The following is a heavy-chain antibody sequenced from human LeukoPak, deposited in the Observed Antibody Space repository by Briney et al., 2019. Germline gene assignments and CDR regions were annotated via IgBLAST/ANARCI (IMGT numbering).Heavy chain of an antibody. D-gene: IGHD2-2*01. J-gene: IGHJ4*02. CDR1: GFTFSDYY. CDR2: ISSSGSTI. CDR3: AREGYCSSTSCYDY. V-gene: IGHV3-11*04. Sequence: GGSLRLSCAASGFTFSDYYMSWIRQAPGKGMEWVSYISSSGSTIYCADSVKGRFTISRDNAKNSLYLQMNSLRAEDTAVYYCAREGYCSSTSCYDYWGQGTLVTVSS.